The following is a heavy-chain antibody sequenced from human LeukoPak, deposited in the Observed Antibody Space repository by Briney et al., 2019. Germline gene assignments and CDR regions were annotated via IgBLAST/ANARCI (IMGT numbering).Heavy chain of an antibody. CDR3: VLYGPGIY. CDR1: GFTFSSYA. CDR2: ISTSGGSA. V-gene: IGHV3-23*01. J-gene: IGHJ4*02. D-gene: IGHD2/OR15-2a*01. Sequence: GASLRLCCAASGFTFSSYAMSWVRQAPGKGLEWVSGISTSGGSAYYADSVRGRFTISRDNSKNTLYLQMNSLRAEDTAVYYCVLYGPGIYWGQGTLVTVSS.